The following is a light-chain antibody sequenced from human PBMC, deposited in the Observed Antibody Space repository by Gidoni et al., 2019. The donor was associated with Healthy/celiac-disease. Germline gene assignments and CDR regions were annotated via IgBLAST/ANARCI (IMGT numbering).Light chain of an antibody. J-gene: IGKJ5*01. V-gene: IGKV3-15*01. CDR2: GAS. Sequence: EIVMTQSPATLSVSPGERATLSCRASQSVSSNLAWYQQKPGQAPRLLIYGASTRATGIPARFSGGGSGTEFTLTISSLQYEDFAVYYCQQYNNWPPKTFGQGTRLEIK. CDR1: QSVSSN. CDR3: QQYNNWPPKT.